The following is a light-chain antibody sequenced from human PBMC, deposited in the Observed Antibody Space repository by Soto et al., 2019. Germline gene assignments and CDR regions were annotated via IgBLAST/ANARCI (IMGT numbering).Light chain of an antibody. CDR3: KQYKSFPLT. Sequence: DIQMTQSPSSLSASIGDRVTITCRASQGISSWLAWYQQKPGKAPKLVIYNASSLESGVPSRFSGSGAGTEFTLTISSLQPDDFASYYCKQYKSFPLTFDGGTKVEIK. CDR2: NAS. V-gene: IGKV1-5*01. CDR1: QGISSW. J-gene: IGKJ4*01.